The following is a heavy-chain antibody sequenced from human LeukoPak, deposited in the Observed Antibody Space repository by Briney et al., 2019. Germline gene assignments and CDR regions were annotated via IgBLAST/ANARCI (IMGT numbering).Heavy chain of an antibody. CDR1: GGTFSSYA. J-gene: IGHJ4*02. Sequence: SVKVSCTASGGTFSSYAISWVRQAPGQGLEWMGRIIPIFGTANYAQKFQGRVTITTDESTSTAYMELSSLRSEDTAVYYCARGSELAAAGYFDYWGQGTLVTVSS. V-gene: IGHV1-69*05. D-gene: IGHD2-15*01. CDR3: ARGSELAAAGYFDY. CDR2: IIPIFGTA.